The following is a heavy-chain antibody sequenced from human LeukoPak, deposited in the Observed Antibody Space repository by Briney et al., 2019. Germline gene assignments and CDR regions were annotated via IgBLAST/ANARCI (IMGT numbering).Heavy chain of an antibody. CDR3: ARDRLGATGHYYYYYMDV. V-gene: IGHV3-30-3*01. J-gene: IGHJ6*03. CDR1: GFTFSSYA. D-gene: IGHD1-26*01. CDR2: ISYDGSNK. Sequence: PGGSLRLSCAASGFTFSSYAMHWVRQAPGKGLEWVAVISYDGSNKYYADSVKGRFTISRDNSKNTLYLQMNSLRAEDTAVYYCARDRLGATGHYYYYYMDVWGKGTTVTVSS.